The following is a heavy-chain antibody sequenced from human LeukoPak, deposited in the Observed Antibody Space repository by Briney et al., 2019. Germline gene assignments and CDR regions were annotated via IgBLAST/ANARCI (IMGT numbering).Heavy chain of an antibody. CDR3: ARGYCSGGSCYNNWFDP. CDR2: IIPFLGIA. D-gene: IGHD2-15*01. CDR1: GGTFSSYA. J-gene: IGHJ5*02. V-gene: IGHV1-69*04. Sequence: SVKVSCKASGGTFSSYAISWVRQAPGQGLEWMGRIIPFLGIANYAQKFQGRVTITADKSTSTAYMELSSLRSEDTAVYYCARGYCSGGSCYNNWFDPWGQGTLVTVSS.